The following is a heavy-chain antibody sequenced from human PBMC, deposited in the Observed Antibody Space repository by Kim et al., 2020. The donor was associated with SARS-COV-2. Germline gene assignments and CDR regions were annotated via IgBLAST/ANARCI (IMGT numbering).Heavy chain of an antibody. CDR1: GNTFSSYA. D-gene: IGHD3-10*01. V-gene: IGHV7-4-1*02. J-gene: IGHJ3*01. CDR3: ASSMVYGVISAFDL. CDR2: INTNTGKP. Sequence: ASVKVSCKASGNTFSSYAMNWVRQAPGQGLEWMGWINTNTGKPAYAQGFTGRFVFSLDTSVSTTYLQISSLKSEDTDVYYCASSMVYGVISAFDLWGQGTIVTFTS.